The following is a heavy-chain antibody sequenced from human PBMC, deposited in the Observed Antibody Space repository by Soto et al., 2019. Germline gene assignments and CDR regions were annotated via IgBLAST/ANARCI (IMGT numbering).Heavy chain of an antibody. D-gene: IGHD6-6*01. Sequence: GWSLRLSCAASGITFSDYWMTWIRQAPGKGLEWVGVIIHDGSNKYYADSVKGRFIISGDNSKNTLYLQMNASGAEDTAVYYCAKDTWRIAPPPDYWGQGTLVTVSS. J-gene: IGHJ4*02. V-gene: IGHV3-30*18. CDR1: GITFSDYW. CDR2: IIHDGSNK. CDR3: AKDTWRIAPPPDY.